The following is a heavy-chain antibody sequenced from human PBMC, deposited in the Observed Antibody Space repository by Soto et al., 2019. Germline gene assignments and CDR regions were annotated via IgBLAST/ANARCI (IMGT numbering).Heavy chain of an antibody. Sequence: PGGSLRLSCAASGFTFSSYAMHWVRQAPGKGLEWVALISYDGSNEYYADSVKGRFTISRDNSKNTLYLQMNSLRTEDTAVYYCAREVEALDSWGQGTLVTVSS. D-gene: IGHD1-26*01. CDR3: AREVEALDS. V-gene: IGHV3-30-3*01. CDR2: ISYDGSNE. J-gene: IGHJ4*02. CDR1: GFTFSSYA.